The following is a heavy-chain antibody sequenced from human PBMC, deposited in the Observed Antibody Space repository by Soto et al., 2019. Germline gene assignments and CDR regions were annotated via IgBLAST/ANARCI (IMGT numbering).Heavy chain of an antibody. V-gene: IGHV3-74*03. J-gene: IGHJ4*02. CDR2: LSSDGFGA. CDR3: ARDLGGPDY. D-gene: IGHD3-16*01. CDR1: GFSLSPYL. Sequence: PGGSLRLSCAASGFSLSPYLMHWVRQVPGRGLEWVARLSSDGFGAAYADSVKGRFFISRGIARNTLSLQMNSLRADDTAVYYCARDLGGPDYWGRGTSVTVSS.